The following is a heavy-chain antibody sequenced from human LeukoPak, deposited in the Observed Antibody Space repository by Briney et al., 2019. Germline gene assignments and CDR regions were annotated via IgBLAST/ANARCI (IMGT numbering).Heavy chain of an antibody. CDR2: VYYSGST. Sequence: SETLSLTCNVSGGSTSSATYYWGWIRQPPGKGLEWIGSVYYSGSTYYNPSLKSRVTISLDTSENQFSVKLNSVTAADTAIYYCTCGYYSRGDYWGQGTLVTVSS. D-gene: IGHD3-22*01. V-gene: IGHV4-39*01. CDR3: TCGYYSRGDY. J-gene: IGHJ4*02. CDR1: GGSTSSATYY.